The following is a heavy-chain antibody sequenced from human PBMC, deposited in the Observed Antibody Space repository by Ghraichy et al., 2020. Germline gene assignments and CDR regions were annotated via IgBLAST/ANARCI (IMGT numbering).Heavy chain of an antibody. CDR1: GYTFTSYG. V-gene: IGHV1-18*01. J-gene: IGHJ6*02. D-gene: IGHD3-3*01. CDR3: AKFWSGYSIYYYGMDV. Sequence: ASVKVSCKASGYTFTSYGISWVRQAPGQGLEWMGWISAYNGNTNYAQKLQGRVTMTTDTSTSTAYMELRSLRSDDTAVYYCAKFWSGYSIYYYGMDVWGQGTTVTVSS. CDR2: ISAYNGNT.